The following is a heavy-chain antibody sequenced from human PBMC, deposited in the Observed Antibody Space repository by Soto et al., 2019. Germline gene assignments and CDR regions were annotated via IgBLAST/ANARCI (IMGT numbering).Heavy chain of an antibody. CDR2: INAGNGNT. D-gene: IGHD5-18*01. J-gene: IGHJ4*02. CDR3: ARERDTAMVLYYFDY. V-gene: IGHV1-3*01. Sequence: ASVKVSCKASGYTFTSYAMHWVRQAPGQRLEWMGWINAGNGNTKYSQKFQGRVTITRDTSASTAYMELSSLRSEDTAVYYCARERDTAMVLYYFDYWGQGTLVTVS. CDR1: GYTFTSYA.